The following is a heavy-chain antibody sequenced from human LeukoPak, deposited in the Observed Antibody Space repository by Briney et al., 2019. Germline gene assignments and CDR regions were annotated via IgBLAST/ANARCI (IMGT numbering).Heavy chain of an antibody. Sequence: GASVKVSCKASGYTFTAYSIHWVPQAPGHGLEWMGRINPNSGGTNYAQKFQGRVTMTRDTSISTAYMELSRLKSDDTAVYYCASVTYYDSSGYYLGDYWGQGTLVTVSS. CDR3: ASVTYYDSSGYYLGDY. J-gene: IGHJ4*02. CDR2: INPNSGGT. V-gene: IGHV1-2*06. CDR1: GYTFTAYS. D-gene: IGHD3-22*01.